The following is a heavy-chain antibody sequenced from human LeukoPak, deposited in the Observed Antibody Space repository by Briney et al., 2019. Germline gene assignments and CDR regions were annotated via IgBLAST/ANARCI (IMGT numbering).Heavy chain of an antibody. J-gene: IGHJ3*02. V-gene: IGHV4-59*01. Sequence: SETLSLTCTVSGGSISSYYWSWIRQPPGKGLEWIGYIYYSGSTNYNPSLKSRVTISVDTSKNQSSLKLSSVTASDTAVYYCARTMVRGDAFDIWGQGTMVTVSS. D-gene: IGHD3-10*01. CDR1: GGSISSYY. CDR3: ARTMVRGDAFDI. CDR2: IYYSGST.